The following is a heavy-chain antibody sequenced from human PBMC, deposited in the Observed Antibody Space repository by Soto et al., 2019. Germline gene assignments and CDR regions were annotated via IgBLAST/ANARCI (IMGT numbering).Heavy chain of an antibody. J-gene: IGHJ4*02. CDR2: IIPIFGTA. D-gene: IGHD3-16*02. CDR1: GGTFSSYA. V-gene: IGHV1-69*13. Sequence: SVKVSCKASGGTFSSYAISWVRQAPGQGLEWMGGIIPIFGTASYAQKFQGRVTITADESTSTAYMELSSLRSEDTAVYYCARDGPGEYDYVWGSYRYSYFDHWGQGTLVTVSS. CDR3: ARDGPGEYDYVWGSYRYSYFDH.